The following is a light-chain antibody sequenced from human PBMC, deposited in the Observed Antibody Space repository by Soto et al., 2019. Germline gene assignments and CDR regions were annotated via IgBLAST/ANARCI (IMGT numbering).Light chain of an antibody. V-gene: IGKV1-6*01. Sequence: AIHMTQSPSALSASVGDRVTITCRSSRDIRSDLGWYQQKPGKAPKLLMFAASSTQSGGPSRFSGSGSGTPFTLTISSLQPEDFATYYCLQAYTYPLTFGQGAKVEI. CDR3: LQAYTYPLT. J-gene: IGKJ1*01. CDR2: AAS. CDR1: RDIRSD.